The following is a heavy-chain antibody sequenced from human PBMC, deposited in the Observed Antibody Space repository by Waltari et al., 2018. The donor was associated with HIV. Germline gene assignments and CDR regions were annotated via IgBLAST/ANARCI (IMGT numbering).Heavy chain of an antibody. Sequence: QLQLQESGPGLVKPSETLSLTCTVSGGSISSSSYYWGWIRQPPGKGLEWIGSIYYSGSTYYNPSLKSRVTISVDTSKNQFSLKLSSVTAADTAVYYCARQYYYGSGSYYTTYGMDVWGQGTTVTVSS. CDR1: GGSISSSSYY. V-gene: IGHV4-39*01. CDR2: IYYSGST. D-gene: IGHD3-10*01. J-gene: IGHJ6*02. CDR3: ARQYYYGSGSYYTTYGMDV.